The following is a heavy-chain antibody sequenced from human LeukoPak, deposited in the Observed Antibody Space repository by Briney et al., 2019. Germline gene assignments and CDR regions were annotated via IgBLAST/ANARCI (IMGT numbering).Heavy chain of an antibody. J-gene: IGHJ6*02. V-gene: IGHV4-31*03. CDR2: IYYSGST. CDR3: ARVLSAHGGMDV. Sequence: PSETLSLTCTVSGGSISSGGYYWSWIRQHPGKCLEWLGYIYYSGSTYYNPSLKSRVTISVDTSKNQFSLKLSSVTAADTAVYYCARVLSAHGGMDVWGQGTTVTVSS. D-gene: IGHD3-3*01. CDR1: GGSISSGGYY.